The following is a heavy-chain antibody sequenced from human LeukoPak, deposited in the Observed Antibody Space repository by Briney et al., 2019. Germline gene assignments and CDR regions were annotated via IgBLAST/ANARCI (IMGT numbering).Heavy chain of an antibody. J-gene: IGHJ4*02. Sequence: GGSLRLSCAASGFTFDDYAMYWVRQAPGKGLEWVSGISWNGGSIGYADSVKGRFTISRDNAKNSLYVQMNSLRAEDTALYYCAKSPRGIDHYFDYWGQGTLVTVSS. CDR2: ISWNGGSI. CDR3: AKSPRGIDHYFDY. D-gene: IGHD3-16*01. V-gene: IGHV3-9*01. CDR1: GFTFDDYA.